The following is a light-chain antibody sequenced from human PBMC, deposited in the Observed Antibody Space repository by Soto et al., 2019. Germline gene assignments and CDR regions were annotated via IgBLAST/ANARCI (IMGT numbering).Light chain of an antibody. V-gene: IGLV1-40*01. CDR1: SSNIGAGYD. J-gene: IGLJ1*01. CDR3: QSYDTRLSAYV. CDR2: TNN. Sequence: QSVLTQPPSVSGAPGQRVTISCTGSSSNIGAGYDVHWYLQLPGTAPKLLVYTNNNRPSGVPDRFSGSKSGTSASLAITGLQAEDEADYYCQSYDTRLSAYVFGTGTKVTLL.